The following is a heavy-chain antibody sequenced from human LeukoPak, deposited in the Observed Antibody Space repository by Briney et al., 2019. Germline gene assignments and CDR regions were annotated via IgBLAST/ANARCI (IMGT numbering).Heavy chain of an antibody. CDR1: GLTVSRNY. V-gene: IGHV3-23*01. J-gene: IGHJ4*02. D-gene: IGHD4-17*01. CDR2: ISISGNKI. CDR3: ANELRPNDY. Sequence: PGGSLRLSCEASGLTVSRNYMSWVRQAPGKGLEWVSSISISGNKILYADSVKGRFTISRDNSKNTLFLQMNSLQTEDTGVYFCANELRPNDYWGQGTLVTVS.